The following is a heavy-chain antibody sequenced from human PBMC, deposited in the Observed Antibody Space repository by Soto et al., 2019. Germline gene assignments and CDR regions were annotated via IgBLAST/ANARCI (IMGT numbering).Heavy chain of an antibody. CDR2: ISSSSSYI. Sequence: GGSLRLSCAASGFTFSSYSMNWVRQAPGKGLEWVSSISSSSSYIYYADSVKGRFTISRDNAKNSLYLQMNSLRAEDTAVYYCARSCCHWPFDYWGQGTLVTVSS. CDR3: ARSCCHWPFDY. D-gene: IGHD1-1*01. V-gene: IGHV3-21*01. J-gene: IGHJ4*02. CDR1: GFTFSSYS.